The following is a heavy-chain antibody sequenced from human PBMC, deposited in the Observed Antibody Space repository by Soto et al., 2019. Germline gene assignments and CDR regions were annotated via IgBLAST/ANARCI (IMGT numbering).Heavy chain of an antibody. V-gene: IGHV4-59*08. Sequence: SETLSLTCAVYGGSFSGYYWSWIRQPPGKGLEWIGYIYYSGSTNYNPSLKSRVTISVDTSKNQFSLKLSSVTAADTAVYYCARHGEHSSSWYPFDYWGQGTLVTVSS. CDR1: GGSFSGYY. CDR2: IYYSGST. CDR3: ARHGEHSSSWYPFDY. D-gene: IGHD6-13*01. J-gene: IGHJ4*02.